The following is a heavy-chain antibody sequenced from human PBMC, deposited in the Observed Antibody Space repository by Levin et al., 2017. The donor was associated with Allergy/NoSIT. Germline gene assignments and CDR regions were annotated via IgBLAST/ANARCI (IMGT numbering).Heavy chain of an antibody. D-gene: IGHD6-13*01. J-gene: IGHJ4*02. CDR1: GYTFTGYY. V-gene: IGHV1-2*06. CDR2: INPNSGGT. CDR3: ARVGSSWAIDN. Sequence: GESLKISCKASGYTFTGYYMHWVRQAPGQGLEWVGRINPNSGGTNYAQKFQGRVTMTRDTSISTAYMELSRLRSDDTAVYYCARVGSSWAIDNWGQGTLVTVSS.